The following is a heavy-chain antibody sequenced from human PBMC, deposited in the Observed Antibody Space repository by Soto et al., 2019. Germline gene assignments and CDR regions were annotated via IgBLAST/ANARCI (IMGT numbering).Heavy chain of an antibody. CDR1: GYTFTGYY. CDR2: INPNSGGT. D-gene: IGHD3-10*01. Sequence: ASVKVSCKASGYTFTGYYMLWVRQAPGQGLEWMGWINPNSGGTKYPQKFQGRVTMTRDTSITTVYMSLTGLKSEDTAMYYCATDTSMFRGRIADTPWFDSWGQGTLVTVSS. J-gene: IGHJ5*01. CDR3: ATDTSMFRGRIADTPWFDS. V-gene: IGHV1-2*02.